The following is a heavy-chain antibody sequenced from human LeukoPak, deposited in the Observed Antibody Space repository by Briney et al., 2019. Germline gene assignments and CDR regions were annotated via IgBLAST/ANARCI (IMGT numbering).Heavy chain of an antibody. D-gene: IGHD3-10*01. CDR3: ARFRITMVRGVIPNAFDI. J-gene: IGHJ3*02. V-gene: IGHV1-2*06. CDR1: GYTFTGYY. Sequence: GASVKVSCKASGYTFTGYYMHWVRQAPGQGLEWMGRINPNSGGTNYAQKFQGRVPMTRDTSISTAYMELSRLRSDDTAVYYCARFRITMVRGVIPNAFDIWGQGTMVTVSS. CDR2: INPNSGGT.